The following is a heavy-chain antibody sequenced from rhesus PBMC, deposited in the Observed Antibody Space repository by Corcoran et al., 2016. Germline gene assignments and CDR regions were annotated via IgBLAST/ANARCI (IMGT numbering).Heavy chain of an antibody. D-gene: IGHD2-33*01. V-gene: IGHV3S5*01. CDR2: SSNGGGST. J-gene: IGHJ6*01. Sequence: EVQLVESGGGLVQAGGSLRLSCAASGFTFSSYGMNWVRQSPGKGLEWVSYSSNGGGSTYYEESVKGRFNISRDNSKNTLSRQMNSLRAEDTAVYYCAKDQGHTTCYGSDSWGQGVVVTVSS. CDR3: AKDQGHTTCYGSDS. CDR1: GFTFSSYG.